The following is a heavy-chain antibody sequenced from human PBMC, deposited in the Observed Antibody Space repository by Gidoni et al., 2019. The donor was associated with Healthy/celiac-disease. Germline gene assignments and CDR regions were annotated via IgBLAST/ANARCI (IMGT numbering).Heavy chain of an antibody. CDR3: AKDLARGGSSP. V-gene: IGHV3-9*01. Sequence: EVQLVESGGGLVQPGRSLRLSCAASGFTFDDYAMHWVRQAPGKGLEWVSGISWNSGSIGYADSVKGRFTISRDNAKNSLYLQMNSLRAEDTALYYCAKDLARGGSSPWGQGTLVTVSS. CDR1: GFTFDDYA. D-gene: IGHD1-26*01. CDR2: ISWNSGSI. J-gene: IGHJ5*02.